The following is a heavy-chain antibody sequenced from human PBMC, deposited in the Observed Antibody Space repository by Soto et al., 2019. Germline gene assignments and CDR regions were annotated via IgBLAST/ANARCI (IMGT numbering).Heavy chain of an antibody. D-gene: IGHD2-21*02. CDR3: ARPSSYCGGDCVFNWFDP. J-gene: IGHJ5*02. CDR1: GFLFSDSA. V-gene: IGHV3-73*01. CDR2: IRTKTYSYAT. Sequence: GGSLRLSCTGSGFLFSDSAMHWVRQTSGRGLEWVGLIRTKTYSYATSYASSVKGRFTLSRDDSTSTVYLMMNSLTSEDTAVYYCARPSSYCGGDCVFNWFDPWGQGA.